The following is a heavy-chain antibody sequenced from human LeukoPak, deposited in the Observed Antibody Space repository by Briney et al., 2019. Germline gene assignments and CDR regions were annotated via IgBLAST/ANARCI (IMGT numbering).Heavy chain of an antibody. Sequence: GGSLRLSCAASGFTFSSYSMTWVRQAPGKGLEWVSSISSSSSYIYYADSVKGRFTISRDNAKNSLYLQMNSLRAEDTAVYYCARDFSDSSGYYYFSLDYWGQGTLVTVSS. J-gene: IGHJ4*02. CDR1: GFTFSSYS. D-gene: IGHD3-22*01. V-gene: IGHV3-21*01. CDR2: ISSSSSYI. CDR3: ARDFSDSSGYYYFSLDY.